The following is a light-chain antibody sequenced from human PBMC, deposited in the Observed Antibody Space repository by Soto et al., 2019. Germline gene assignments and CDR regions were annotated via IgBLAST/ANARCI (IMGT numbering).Light chain of an antibody. J-gene: IGKJ1*01. CDR2: GAS. CDR3: QQYDNWPWT. CDR1: QSISSN. Sequence: EIVMTQSPATLSVSPGERAILSCRASQSISSNLAWYQQKPGQTPRLLILGASTRATDFPDRFSGIGSGTEFTLTINSLQSEDSAVYYCQQYDNWPWTFGQGTKVEI. V-gene: IGKV3-15*01.